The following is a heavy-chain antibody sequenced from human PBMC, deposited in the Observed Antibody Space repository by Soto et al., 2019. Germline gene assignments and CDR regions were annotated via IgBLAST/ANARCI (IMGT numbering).Heavy chain of an antibody. CDR1: GFTFNNYG. J-gene: IGHJ3*01. CDR3: AKDQGIAASHGID. D-gene: IGHD6-13*01. Sequence: QVQLVESGGGVVQPGTSLRLSCAASGFTFNNYGMHWVPQAPGTGLEWVAAISSHGSDKYYADSVKGRLTISRDNSKNTLYLQMHSLRAEDTAVYYCAKDQGIAASHGIDWGQGTMVTVSS. V-gene: IGHV3-30*18. CDR2: ISSHGSDK.